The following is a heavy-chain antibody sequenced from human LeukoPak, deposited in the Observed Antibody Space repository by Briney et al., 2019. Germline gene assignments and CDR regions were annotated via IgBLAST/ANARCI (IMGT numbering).Heavy chain of an antibody. J-gene: IGHJ4*02. CDR3: VTDWPVW. Sequence: GGSLRLSCVGSGFSFSANNMHWMRHAAGKGPEWLSFISSSGTTIRYADSVRDRFFISRDNAKNSLYLQMSSLRDEDTALYYCVTDWPVWWGQGTLATVSS. V-gene: IGHV3-48*02. D-gene: IGHD3-16*01. CDR1: GFSFSANN. CDR2: ISSSGTTI.